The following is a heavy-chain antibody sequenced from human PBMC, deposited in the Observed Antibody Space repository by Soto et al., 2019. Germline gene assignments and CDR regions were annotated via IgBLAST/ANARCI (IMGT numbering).Heavy chain of an antibody. J-gene: IGHJ4*02. CDR1: GFIFSSYG. CDR3: AKEVHCGGGSCSWSEGFAY. Sequence: QVQLVESGGGVVQPGRSLRLSCAASGFIFSSYGMHWVRQAPGKGLEWVAVISYEGSHTYYADSVKGRFTITRDNSRTALYLQMNSLRPEDTAVYYCAKEVHCGGGSCSWSEGFAYWGQGTLLTVSS. D-gene: IGHD2-15*01. V-gene: IGHV3-30*18. CDR2: ISYEGSHT.